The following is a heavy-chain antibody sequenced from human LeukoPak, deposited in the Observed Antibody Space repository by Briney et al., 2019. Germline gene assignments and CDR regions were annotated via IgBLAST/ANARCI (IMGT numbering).Heavy chain of an antibody. CDR3: AKVVSSSRGLIDY. Sequence: GGSLRLSCEASGFTFSTSGIHWVRQAPGKGLEWVAFIRYDGSSIYYADSVKGRFTISRDNPKNTASLQMSSLRTEDTAVYYCAKVVSSSRGLIDYWGKGTLVTVSS. D-gene: IGHD2-2*01. CDR1: GFTFSTSG. J-gene: IGHJ4*02. CDR2: IRYDGSSI. V-gene: IGHV3-30*02.